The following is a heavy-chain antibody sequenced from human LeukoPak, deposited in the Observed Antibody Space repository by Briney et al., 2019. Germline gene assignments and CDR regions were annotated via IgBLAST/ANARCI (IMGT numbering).Heavy chain of an antibody. CDR1: GFTFDDYA. J-gene: IGHJ4*02. CDR3: AKGVWFGELSSPIDY. V-gene: IGHV3-9*01. CDR2: ISWNSGSI. D-gene: IGHD3-10*01. Sequence: GGSLRLSCAASGFTFDDYAMHWVRQAPGKGLEWVSGISWNSGSIGYADSVKGRFTISRDNAKNSLYLQMNSLRAEDTALYYCAKGVWFGELSSPIDYWGQGTLVTVSS.